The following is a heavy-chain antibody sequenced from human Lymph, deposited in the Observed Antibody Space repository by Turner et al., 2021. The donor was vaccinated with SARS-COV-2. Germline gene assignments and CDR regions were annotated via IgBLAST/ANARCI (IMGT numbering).Heavy chain of an antibody. CDR1: GRTFSSYA. J-gene: IGHJ5*02. CDR3: ARGRLDSFGGGYYSWFDP. Sequence: QVQLVQSGAEVKKPGSSVKASCKASGRTFSSYAINWVRQAPGQGLEWMGRIIPILGIANYAQKFQGRVTITADKSTSTAYMELSSLRSEDTAVYYCARGRLDSFGGGYYSWFDPWGQGTLVTVSS. D-gene: IGHD1-26*01. CDR2: IIPILGIA. V-gene: IGHV1-69*04.